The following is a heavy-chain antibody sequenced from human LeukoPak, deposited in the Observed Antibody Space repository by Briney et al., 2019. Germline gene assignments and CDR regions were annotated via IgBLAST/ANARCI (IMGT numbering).Heavy chain of an antibody. CDR1: GYSFTNYW. CDR3: ARPRMAAAGYAFDV. V-gene: IGHV5-51*01. D-gene: IGHD6-13*01. J-gene: IGHJ3*01. CDR2: IYPGDSDT. Sequence: PGESLKISCKGSGYSFTNYWIGWVRQMPGKGLEWMGIIYPGDSDTRYSPSFQGQVTISANKSISTAYLQWGSLKASDTGMYYCARPRMAAAGYAFDVWGQGTMVTVSS.